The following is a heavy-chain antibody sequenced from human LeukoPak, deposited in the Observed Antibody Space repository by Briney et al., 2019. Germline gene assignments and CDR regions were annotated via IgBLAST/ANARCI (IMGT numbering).Heavy chain of an antibody. J-gene: IGHJ5*02. CDR1: GYTFTGYY. D-gene: IGHD2-2*01. CDR3: ARDSAYCSSTSCSSFPSWFDP. V-gene: IGHV1-2*02. CDR2: INPNSGGT. Sequence: GASVKVSCKASGYTFTGYYMHWVRQAPGQGLEWMGWINPNSGGTNYAQKFQGRVTMTRDTSISTAYMELSRLRSDDTAVYYCARDSAYCSSTSCSSFPSWFDPWGQGTLVTVSS.